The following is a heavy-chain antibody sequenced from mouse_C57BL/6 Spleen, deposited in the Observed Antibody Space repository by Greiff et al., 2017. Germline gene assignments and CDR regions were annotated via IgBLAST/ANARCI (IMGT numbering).Heavy chain of an antibody. V-gene: IGHV3-6*01. Sequence: EVKLQESGPGLVKPSQSLSLTCSVTGYSITSGYYWNWIRQFPGNKLEWMGYISYDGSNNSNPSLQNRISIIRHSSKNPFFLKLNSVTTEDTATYYGARDLGDYDVGVYFDYWGQGTTLTVSS. CDR2: ISYDGSN. CDR1: GYSITSGYY. D-gene: IGHD2-4*01. CDR3: ARDLGDYDVGVYFDY. J-gene: IGHJ2*01.